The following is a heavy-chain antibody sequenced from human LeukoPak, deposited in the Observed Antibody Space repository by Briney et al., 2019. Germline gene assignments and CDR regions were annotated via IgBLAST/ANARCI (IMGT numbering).Heavy chain of an antibody. CDR2: ISGSGDST. CDR3: AKGRYTGSWYFDY. Sequence: GGSLRLSCAASEFTFRNYAMSWVRQAPGRGLEWVSVISGSGDSTHYADSVKGRFTISRDNSKNTLYLQMNSLRGEDTAVYYCAKGRYTGSWYFDYWGQGTLVTVSS. V-gene: IGHV3-23*01. D-gene: IGHD6-13*01. J-gene: IGHJ4*02. CDR1: EFTFRNYA.